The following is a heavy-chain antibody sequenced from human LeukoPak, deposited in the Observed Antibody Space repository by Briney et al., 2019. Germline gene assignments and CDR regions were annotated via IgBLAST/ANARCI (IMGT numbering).Heavy chain of an antibody. J-gene: IGHJ6*02. V-gene: IGHV4-4*02. CDR2: IDHSGST. D-gene: IGHD5-12*01. CDR3: ASCEAPITPPPYGFDV. Sequence: PSETLSLTCAVSGGSIINSNWWSWVRQPPGKGLEWIGEIDHSGSTSYNPSLKSRVTMSVDRSQNQFSLRLSTVTAADTAVYYCASCEAPITPPPYGFDVWGQGTEVTVSS. CDR1: GGSIINSNW.